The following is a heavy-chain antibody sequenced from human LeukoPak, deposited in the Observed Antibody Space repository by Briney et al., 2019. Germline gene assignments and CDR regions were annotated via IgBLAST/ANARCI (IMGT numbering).Heavy chain of an antibody. J-gene: IGHJ6*02. Sequence: GGSLRLSCAASGFTFSSYAMHWVRQAPGKGLEWVAVISYDGSNKYYADSVKGRFTISRDNSKNTLYLQMNSLRAEDTAVYYCARESKGIAAAGPDYYGMDVWGQGTTVTVSS. D-gene: IGHD6-13*01. CDR1: GFTFSSYA. CDR2: ISYDGSNK. V-gene: IGHV3-30*14. CDR3: ARESKGIAAAGPDYYGMDV.